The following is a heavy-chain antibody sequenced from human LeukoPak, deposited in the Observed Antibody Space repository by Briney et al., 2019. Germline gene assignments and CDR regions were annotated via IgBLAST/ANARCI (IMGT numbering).Heavy chain of an antibody. V-gene: IGHV3-23*01. J-gene: IGHJ4*02. Sequence: TGGSLRLSCAASGFTFTTYAMTWVRQAPGKGPEWVSSISGSGGRTYYADSLKGRFTISRDNSKNTLYLQMSSLRPEDTAVYSCAIVPPYGGYSDWGQGTLVTVSS. CDR3: AIVPPYGGYSD. D-gene: IGHD5-12*01. CDR2: ISGSGGRT. CDR1: GFTFTTYA.